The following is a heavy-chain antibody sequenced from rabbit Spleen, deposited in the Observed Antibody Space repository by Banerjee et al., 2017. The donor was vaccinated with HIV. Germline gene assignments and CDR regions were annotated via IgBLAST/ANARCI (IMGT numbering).Heavy chain of an antibody. V-gene: IGHV1S40*01. CDR2: IYAGSRTTT. Sequence: QSLEESGGGLVQPEGSLTLTCKASGVSFSGNSYMCWVRQAPGKGLEWIACIYAGSRTTTYYANWAKGRFTISKTSSTTVTLQMTNLTAADTATYFCARGYASSGGYSPWGPGTLVTVS. D-gene: IGHD1-1*01. J-gene: IGHJ4*01. CDR1: GVSFSGNSY. CDR3: ARGYASSGGYSP.